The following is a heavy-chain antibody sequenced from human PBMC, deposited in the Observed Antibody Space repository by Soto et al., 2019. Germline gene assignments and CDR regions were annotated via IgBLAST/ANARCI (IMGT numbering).Heavy chain of an antibody. CDR1: GYTFTSYA. V-gene: IGHV1-3*01. Sequence: QVQLVQSGAEVKKPGASVKVSCKASGYTFTSYAMHWVRQAPGQRLEWMGWINAGNGNTKYSQKFQGRVTITRDTSASTASMELSSLRSEDTAVYSCARVPAYSIGDLWGRGTLVTVSS. J-gene: IGHJ2*01. D-gene: IGHD2-21*01. CDR2: INAGNGNT. CDR3: ARVPAYSIGDL.